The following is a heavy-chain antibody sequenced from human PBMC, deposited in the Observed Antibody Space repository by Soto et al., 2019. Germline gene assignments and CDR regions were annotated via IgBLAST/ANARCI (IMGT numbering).Heavy chain of an antibody. J-gene: IGHJ4*02. Sequence: GASVKVSCKASGYTFTSYGISWVRQAPGQGLEWMGWISAYNGNTNYAQKLQGRVTMTTDTSTSTAYMELRSLRSDDTAVYYCARDREQLVLYYFDYWGQGTLVTVSS. V-gene: IGHV1-18*01. CDR1: GYTFTSYG. CDR3: ARDREQLVLYYFDY. CDR2: ISAYNGNT. D-gene: IGHD6-13*01.